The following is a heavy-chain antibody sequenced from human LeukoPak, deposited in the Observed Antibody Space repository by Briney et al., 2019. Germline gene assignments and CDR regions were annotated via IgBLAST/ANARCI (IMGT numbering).Heavy chain of an antibody. CDR3: ARVGAYAAVNF. D-gene: IGHD3-16*01. CDR1: GFTFSTYG. Sequence: GGSLRPSWVASGFTFSTYGMGWVRQAPGKGLGWVSYISSSADTIYYADSVKGRFTISRDNAKNSLYLQMDSLRGEDTAVYYCARVGAYAAVNFWGQGTLVTVSS. CDR2: ISSSADTI. V-gene: IGHV3-48*03. J-gene: IGHJ4*02.